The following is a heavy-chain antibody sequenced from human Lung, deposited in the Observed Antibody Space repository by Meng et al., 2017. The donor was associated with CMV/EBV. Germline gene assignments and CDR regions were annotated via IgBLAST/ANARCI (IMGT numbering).Heavy chain of an antibody. V-gene: IGHV3-66*01. CDR1: GFSVNYKY. CDR3: TADSVSNPNLDF. D-gene: IGHD2-8*01. Sequence: EVQLVQSGGGLVQPGESLRLSCSASGFSVNYKYMSWVRQAPAKGLEWISIIYRDDETYYVASVKGRFTISRDNSKNTMYLQMSRLRVEDTAVYYCTADSVSNPNLDFWGQGPLVTVSS. CDR2: IYRDDET. J-gene: IGHJ4*02.